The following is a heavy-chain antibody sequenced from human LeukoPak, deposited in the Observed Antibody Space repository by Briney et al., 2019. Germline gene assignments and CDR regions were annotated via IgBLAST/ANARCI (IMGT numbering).Heavy chain of an antibody. CDR2: IYYSGST. V-gene: IGHV4-59*12. J-gene: IGHJ4*02. CDR3: ARRTRLRFFHGY. Sequence: SETLSLTCTVSGGSISSYYWSWIRQPPGKGLEWIGYIYYSGSTNYNPSLKSRVTISVDTSKNQFSLKLSSVTAADTAVYYCARRTRLRFFHGYWGQGTLVTVSS. D-gene: IGHD3-3*01. CDR1: GGSISSYY.